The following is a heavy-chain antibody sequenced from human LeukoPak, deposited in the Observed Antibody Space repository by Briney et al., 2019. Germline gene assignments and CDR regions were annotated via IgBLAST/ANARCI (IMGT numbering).Heavy chain of an antibody. D-gene: IGHD3-22*01. CDR2: ISVRSNYI. CDR1: GYTFSSFS. V-gene: IGHV3-21*01. Sequence: GGSLRLSCVASGYTFSSFSINWVRQAPGKGLEWVSSISVRSNYIYYADSVRGRFSISRDNAKDSLFLQMNSLRAEDTAVYYCVRLRRNSDTSGYYYYYDFWGQGTLVTVSS. CDR3: VRLRRNSDTSGYYYYYDF. J-gene: IGHJ4*02.